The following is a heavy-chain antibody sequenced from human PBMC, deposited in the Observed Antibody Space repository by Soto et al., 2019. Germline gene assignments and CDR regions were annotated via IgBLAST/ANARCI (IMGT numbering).Heavy chain of an antibody. V-gene: IGHV4-34*01. J-gene: IGHJ6*02. CDR2: INHSGST. D-gene: IGHD3-9*01. CDR3: ARGDTYYDILTGYYTPSYYYYGMDV. Sequence: PSETLSLTCAVYGGSFSGYYWSWIRQPPGKGLEWIGEINHSGSTNYNPSHKSRDTITVDTSKNQFSLKLSSVTAADTAVYYFARGDTYYDILTGYYTPSYYYYGMDVWGQGTTVT. CDR1: GGSFSGYY.